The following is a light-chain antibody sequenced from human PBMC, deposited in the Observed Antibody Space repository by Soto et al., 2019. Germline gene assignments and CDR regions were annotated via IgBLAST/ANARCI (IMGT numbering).Light chain of an antibody. CDR1: TSNIGADHD. J-gene: IGLJ1*01. CDR2: GNT. V-gene: IGLV1-40*01. CDR3: QSYDSGLRGYV. Sequence: QSALAQPPSVSGAPGQRVTISCSGTTSNIGADHDVQWYRQLPGTAPKLLIHGNTNRPSGVPDRFSGSKSGTSASLAITGLQSEDEGDYYCQSYDSGLRGYVFGSGTKVTVL.